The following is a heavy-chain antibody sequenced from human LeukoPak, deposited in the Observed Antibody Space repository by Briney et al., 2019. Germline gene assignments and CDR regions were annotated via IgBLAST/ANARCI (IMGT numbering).Heavy chain of an antibody. Sequence: TLSLTCAVSGGSISSGGYSWSWIRQPPGKGLEWIGYIYHSGSTYYNPSLKSRVTISVDRSKNQFSLKLSSVTAADTAVYYCARSLSRSYAFDIWGQGTMVTVSS. CDR3: ARSLSRSYAFDI. CDR1: GGSISSGGYS. CDR2: IYHSGST. V-gene: IGHV4-30-2*01. J-gene: IGHJ3*02.